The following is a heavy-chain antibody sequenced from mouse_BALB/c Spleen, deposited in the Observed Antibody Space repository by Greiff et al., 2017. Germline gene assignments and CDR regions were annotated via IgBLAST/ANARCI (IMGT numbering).Heavy chain of an antibody. Sequence: VQLQESGPGLVAPSQSLSITCTVSGFSLTGYGVNWVRQPPGKGLEWLGMIWGDGSTDYNSALKSRLSISKDNSKSQVFLKMNSLQTDDTARYYCARDDGYYRPWFAYWGQGTLVTVSA. CDR2: IWGDGST. CDR3: ARDDGYYRPWFAY. J-gene: IGHJ3*01. CDR1: GFSLTGYG. V-gene: IGHV2-6-7*01. D-gene: IGHD2-3*01.